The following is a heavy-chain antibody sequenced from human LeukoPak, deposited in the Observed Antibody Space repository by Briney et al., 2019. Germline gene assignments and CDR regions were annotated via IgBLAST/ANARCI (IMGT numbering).Heavy chain of an antibody. CDR1: GGSISSYY. CDR3: ARQFGIAADYDY. CDR2: IYYSGST. Sequence: SETLSLTCTVSGGSISSYYWSWIRQPPGKGLEWIGYIYYSGSTNYNPSLKSRVTISVDTSKTQFSLKLRSVTAADTAVYYCARQFGIAADYDYWGQGTLVTVSS. J-gene: IGHJ4*02. V-gene: IGHV4-59*08. D-gene: IGHD6-13*01.